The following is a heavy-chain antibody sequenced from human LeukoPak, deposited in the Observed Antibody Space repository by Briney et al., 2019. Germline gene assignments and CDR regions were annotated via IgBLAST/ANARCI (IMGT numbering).Heavy chain of an antibody. Sequence: TPSETLSLTCAVYGGSFSGYYWSWIRQPPGKGLEWIGEINHSGSTNYNPSLKSRVTISVDTSKNQFSLKLSSVTAADTAVYYCARGKRAARPFSGFDYWGQGTLVTVSS. D-gene: IGHD6-6*01. CDR3: ARGKRAARPFSGFDY. V-gene: IGHV4-34*01. CDR1: GGSFSGYY. J-gene: IGHJ4*02. CDR2: INHSGST.